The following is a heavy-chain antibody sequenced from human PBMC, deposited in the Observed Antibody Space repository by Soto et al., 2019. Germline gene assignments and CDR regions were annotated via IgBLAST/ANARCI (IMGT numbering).Heavy chain of an antibody. CDR1: GFTVSNAW. CDR2: IKSKTDGGTT. J-gene: IGHJ4*02. Sequence: GGSLRLSCAASGFTVSNAWMNWARQAPGKGLEWVGRIKSKTDGGTTDYAAPVKGRFTISRDDSKNTLYLQMNSLKTEDTAVYYCTTDTYYYDSSGFDYWGQGTLVTVSS. V-gene: IGHV3-15*07. CDR3: TTDTYYYDSSGFDY. D-gene: IGHD3-22*01.